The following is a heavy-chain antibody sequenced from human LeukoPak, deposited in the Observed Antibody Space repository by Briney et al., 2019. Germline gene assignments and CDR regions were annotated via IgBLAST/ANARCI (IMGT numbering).Heavy chain of an antibody. CDR1: GYTFTDYY. CDR3: ARGLDCSSTSCYAY. V-gene: IGHV1-2*02. J-gene: IGHJ4*02. D-gene: IGHD2-2*01. Sequence: ASVKVSCKASGYTFTDYYMHWVRQAPGQGLEWMGWMNPNGGATNYAQKFQGRVTMTRDTSISTAYMELSRLTSDDTALYYCARGLDCSSTSCYAYWGQGTLVTVSS. CDR2: MNPNGGAT.